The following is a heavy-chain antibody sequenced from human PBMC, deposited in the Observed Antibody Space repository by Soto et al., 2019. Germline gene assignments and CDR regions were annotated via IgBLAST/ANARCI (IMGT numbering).Heavy chain of an antibody. D-gene: IGHD2-8*01. CDR2: RLNDGSDQ. J-gene: IGHJ3*01. V-gene: IGHV3-33*05. CDR1: GFTFSNYG. CDR3: ARDDDRPYNGLDV. Sequence: QVQLVESGGGVVQTGRSLRLSCAASGFTFSNYGMHVVRQAPGKGLEWLAVRLNDGSDQKYGDSVKSRFTISRDNSKNTLYLQMDSLRVEETAVYYCARDDDRPYNGLDVWGQGTMVPVSS.